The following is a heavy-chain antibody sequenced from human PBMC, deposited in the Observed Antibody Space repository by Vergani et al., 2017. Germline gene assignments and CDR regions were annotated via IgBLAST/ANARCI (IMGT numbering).Heavy chain of an antibody. CDR3: ARYPLYSTTWPFLLLDMDV. CDR1: GGSISSGSYY. J-gene: IGHJ6*02. Sequence: QVQLQESGPGLVRPSQTLSLTCTVSGGSISSGSYYWSWFRQPAGKGLEWIGRFYTGGGTSYNPSLKSRVIISVDTSKNQFSLQLSSVTAADTAVYYCARYPLYSTTWPFLLLDMDVWGQGTTVTVSS. D-gene: IGHD6-13*01. V-gene: IGHV4-61*02. CDR2: FYTGGGT.